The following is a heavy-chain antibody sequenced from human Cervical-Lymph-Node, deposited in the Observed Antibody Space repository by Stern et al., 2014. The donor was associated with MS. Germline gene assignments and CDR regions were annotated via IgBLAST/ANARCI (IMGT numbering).Heavy chain of an antibody. J-gene: IGHJ6*02. CDR3: ARDDGATGYYYYGMDV. Sequence: VQLVQSGAEAKKPGASVKVSCKASGYTFTSYGISWVRQAPGQGLEWMGWISAYKGNTNYAQKLQGRVTMTTDTSASTAYMELRSLRSDDTAVYYCARDDGATGYYYYGMDVWGQGTTVTVSS. D-gene: IGHD1-14*01. CDR2: ISAYKGNT. CDR1: GYTFTSYG. V-gene: IGHV1-18*04.